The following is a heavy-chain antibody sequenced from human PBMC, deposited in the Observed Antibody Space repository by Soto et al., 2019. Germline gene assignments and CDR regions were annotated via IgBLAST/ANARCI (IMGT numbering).Heavy chain of an antibody. CDR2: IWYDGSNK. V-gene: IGHV3-33*01. Sequence: QVQLVESGGGVVQPGRSLRLSCAASGFTFSSYGMHWVRQAPGKGLEWVAVIWYDGSNKYYADSVKGRFTISRDNSKNTLYLQKNSPEGEETAGYYRGGGRGAGLARKYYFYYYGMGVLGQGTTVTVSS. CDR3: GGGRGAGLARKYYFYYYGMGV. CDR1: GFTFSSYG. J-gene: IGHJ6*01. D-gene: IGHD3-16*01.